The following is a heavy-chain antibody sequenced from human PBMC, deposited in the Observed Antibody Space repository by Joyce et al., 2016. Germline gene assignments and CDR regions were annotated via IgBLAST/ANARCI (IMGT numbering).Heavy chain of an antibody. V-gene: IGHV4-30-4*08. CDR1: GGSVSSGDYY. J-gene: IGHJ3*02. CDR2: IYNSGSA. CDR3: ARGCSSTTCYITAFDM. D-gene: IGHD2-2*02. Sequence: QLQLQESGPGLVKPSQTLSLTCTVSGGSVSSGDYYWTWIRQHPGKGLEWIGYIYNSGSAYYSPSLKSRLTLSLGTSKNQVSLKLSSVTAADTAVYFCARGCSSTTCYITAFDMWGQGTLVTVSS.